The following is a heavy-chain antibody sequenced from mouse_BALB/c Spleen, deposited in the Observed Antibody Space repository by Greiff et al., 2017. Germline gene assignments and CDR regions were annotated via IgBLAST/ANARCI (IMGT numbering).Heavy chain of an antibody. D-gene: IGHD2-1*01. CDR2: IWTGGGT. J-gene: IGHJ4*01. Sequence: LVESGPGLVAPSQSLSITCTVSGFSLTSYDISWIRQPPGKGLEWLGVIWTGGGTNYNSAFMSRLSISKDNSKSQVFLKMNSLQTDDTAIYYCVRDRGNYYAMDYWGQGTSVTVSS. V-gene: IGHV2-9-2*01. CDR3: VRDRGNYYAMDY. CDR1: GFSLTSYD.